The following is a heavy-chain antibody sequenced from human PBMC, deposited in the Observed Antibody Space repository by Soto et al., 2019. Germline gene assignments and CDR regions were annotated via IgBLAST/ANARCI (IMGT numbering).Heavy chain of an antibody. CDR1: GGTFSSYA. CDR2: IIPIFGTA. CDR3: ARGGIIAARSHDYYGMDV. D-gene: IGHD6-6*01. Sequence: HVQLVQSGAEVKKPGSSVKVSCKASGGTFSSYAISWVRQAPGQGLEWMGGIIPIFGTANYAQKFQGRVTISAYESTSTAYMELSSLRSEDTAVYYCARGGIIAARSHDYYGMDVWGQGTTVTVSS. V-gene: IGHV1-69*12. J-gene: IGHJ6*02.